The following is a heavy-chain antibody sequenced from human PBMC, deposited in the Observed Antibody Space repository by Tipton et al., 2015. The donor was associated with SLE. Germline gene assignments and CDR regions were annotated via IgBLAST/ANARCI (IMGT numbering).Heavy chain of an antibody. J-gene: IGHJ4*02. D-gene: IGHD5-18*01. Sequence: TLSLTCTVSGDSSRSYYWSGIRQSPGKGLEWSGEITHTGRTNYKPSLESRVTISKDTSKHQFSLKLSSVTAADTAVYYCARDREHSHGRYFGYWGQGTLVSVSS. V-gene: IGHV4-34*01. CDR1: GDSSRSYY. CDR2: ITHTGRT. CDR3: ARDREHSHGRYFGY.